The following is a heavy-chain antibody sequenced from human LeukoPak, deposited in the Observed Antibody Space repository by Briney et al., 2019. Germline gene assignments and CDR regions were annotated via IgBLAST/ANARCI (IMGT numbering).Heavy chain of an antibody. J-gene: IGHJ4*02. D-gene: IGHD6-13*01. CDR1: GFTFRSYW. Sequence: GGSVRLSCAASGFTFRSYWMSWVRQARGKGREWVANIKQDGSEKYYVDSVKGRFTISRDNAKNSLYLQVNSLRAEDTAVYYCASVGQQLVEDYWGQGTLVTVSS. V-gene: IGHV3-7*03. CDR2: IKQDGSEK. CDR3: ASVGQQLVEDY.